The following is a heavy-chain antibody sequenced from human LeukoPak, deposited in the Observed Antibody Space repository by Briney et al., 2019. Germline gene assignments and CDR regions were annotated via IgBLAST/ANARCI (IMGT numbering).Heavy chain of an antibody. CDR1: GFTFSSHW. J-gene: IGHJ5*02. Sequence: GGSLRLSCAASGFTFSSHWMSWVRQAPGKGLEWVANIKQDGSEKYYVDSVKGRFTISRDNVKNSLYLQMNSLRAEDTAVYYCARGPDLNWFDPWGQGTLVTVSS. CDR3: ARGPDLNWFDP. CDR2: IKQDGSEK. V-gene: IGHV3-7*03.